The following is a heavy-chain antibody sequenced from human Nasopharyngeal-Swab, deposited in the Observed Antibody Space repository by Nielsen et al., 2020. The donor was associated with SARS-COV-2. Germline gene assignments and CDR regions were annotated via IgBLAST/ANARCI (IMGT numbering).Heavy chain of an antibody. D-gene: IGHD2-2*01. J-gene: IGHJ5*02. CDR2: IYYGGST. V-gene: IGHV4-39*01. CDR1: GGSISRSSYY. CDR3: ARGKIGCSSTSCYGFWFDP. Sequence: SETLSLTCTVSGGSISRSSYYWGWIRQPPGKGLEWIRNIYYGGSTYYNPSLKSRVTISVDTSKNQFSLKLSSVTAADTAVYYCARGKIGCSSTSCYGFWFDPWGQGTLVTVSS.